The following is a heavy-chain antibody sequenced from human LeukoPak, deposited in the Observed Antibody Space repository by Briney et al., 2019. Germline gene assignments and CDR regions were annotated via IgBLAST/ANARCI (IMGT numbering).Heavy chain of an antibody. CDR3: AREGGVGPTAPPDYYSYQMDV. D-gene: IGHD1-26*01. Sequence: ASVKVSCKASGYTFISYGITWVRQAPGQGLEWMGWISPYTNKTNYAQSLQGRVTMTTDPSTSTAYMELRSLRSDDTAVYYCAREGGVGPTAPPDYYSYQMDVWGKGTTVTVSS. J-gene: IGHJ6*03. CDR1: GYTFISYG. CDR2: ISPYTNKT. V-gene: IGHV1-18*01.